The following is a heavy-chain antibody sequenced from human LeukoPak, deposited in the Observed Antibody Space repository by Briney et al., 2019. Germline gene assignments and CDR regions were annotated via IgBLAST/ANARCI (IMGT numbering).Heavy chain of an antibody. CDR1: GGSISRGSYY. CDR2: INHSGST. V-gene: IGHV4-39*01. J-gene: IGHJ6*02. Sequence: SETLSLTCTVSGGSISRGSYYWGWIRQPPGKGLEWIGEINHSGSTNYNPSLKSRVTISVDTSKNQFSLKLSSVTAADTAVYYCARHRTMVRGVIKFLRNYYGMDVWGQGTTVTVSS. D-gene: IGHD3-10*01. CDR3: ARHRTMVRGVIKFLRNYYGMDV.